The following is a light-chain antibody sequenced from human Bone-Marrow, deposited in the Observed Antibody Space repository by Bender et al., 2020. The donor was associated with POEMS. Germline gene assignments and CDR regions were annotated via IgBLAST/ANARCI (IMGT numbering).Light chain of an antibody. CDR3: AAWEDSLNGWV. V-gene: IGLV1-44*01. Sequence: QSVLTQPPSASGTPGQRVTISCSGGSSNIGANYVYWYQQFAGTPPKLLIYINNQRPSGVPDRFSGSKSGTSASLAISGLQSEDEADYYCAAWEDSLNGWVFGGGTKLTVL. J-gene: IGLJ3*02. CDR2: INN. CDR1: SSNIGANY.